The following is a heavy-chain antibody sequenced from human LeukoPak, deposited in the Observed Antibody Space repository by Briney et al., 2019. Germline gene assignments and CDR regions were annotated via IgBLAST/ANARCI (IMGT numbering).Heavy chain of an antibody. D-gene: IGHD3-16*01. CDR1: GFTFSTYW. CDR3: AKENSKITATYYGMDV. CDR2: ISSDGSIT. Sequence: GGSLRLSCAASGFTFSTYWMHWVRQAPGKGLVWVSRISSDGSITSYADSVKGRFTISRDNAKNTVYLQMNSLRAEDTAVYYCAKENSKITATYYGMDVWGQGTTVTVSS. J-gene: IGHJ6*02. V-gene: IGHV3-74*01.